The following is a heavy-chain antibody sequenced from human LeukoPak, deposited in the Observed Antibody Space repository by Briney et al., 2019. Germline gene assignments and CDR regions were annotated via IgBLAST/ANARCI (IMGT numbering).Heavy chain of an antibody. V-gene: IGHV3-23*01. J-gene: IGHJ4*02. CDR3: ARPGWFGELLVDY. CDR1: GFTFSSYG. Sequence: HPGGSLRLSCAASGFTFSSYGMSWVRQAPGKGLEWVSAISGSGGSTYYADSVKGRFTISRDNSKNTLYLQMNSLRAEDTAVYYCARPGWFGELLVDYWGQGTLVTVSS. CDR2: ISGSGGST. D-gene: IGHD3-10*01.